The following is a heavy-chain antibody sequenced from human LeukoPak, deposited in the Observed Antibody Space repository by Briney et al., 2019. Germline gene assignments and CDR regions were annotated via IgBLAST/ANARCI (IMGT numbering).Heavy chain of an antibody. CDR1: GGSISSGSIY. J-gene: IGHJ4*02. CDR2: IYTSGTT. Sequence: NPSETLSLTCTVSGGSISSGSIYWSWIRPPAGKGLEWIGRIYTSGTTNYNPSLKSRVTISVDTSKNQFYLKLRSVTAADTAVYYCARDHCSSTSCYYGVVYWGQGTLVTVSS. CDR3: ARDHCSSTSCYYGVVY. V-gene: IGHV4-61*02. D-gene: IGHD2-2*01.